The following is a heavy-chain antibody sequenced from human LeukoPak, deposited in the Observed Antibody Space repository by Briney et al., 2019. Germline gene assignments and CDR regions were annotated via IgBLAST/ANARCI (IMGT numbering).Heavy chain of an antibody. D-gene: IGHD3-3*01. CDR1: GFTFSSYS. V-gene: IGHV3-21*01. J-gene: IGHJ4*02. CDR2: ISSSSSYI. Sequence: KTGGALRLSCAASGFTFSSYSMNWVRQAPGKGLEWVSSISSSSSYIYYADSVKGRFTISRDNAKNSRYLQMNSLRAEDTAVYYCARGGTSTYYDFWSGYYQGYFDYWGQGTLVTVSS. CDR3: ARGGTSTYYDFWSGYYQGYFDY.